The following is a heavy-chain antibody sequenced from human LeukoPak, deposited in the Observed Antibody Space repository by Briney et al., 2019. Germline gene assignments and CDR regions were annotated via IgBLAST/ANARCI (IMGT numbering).Heavy chain of an antibody. CDR3: AKDVKYNNGWYRGLFES. V-gene: IGHV3-23*01. J-gene: IGHJ4*02. D-gene: IGHD6-19*01. CDR1: GFTFSDYA. CDR2: ISGSAGST. Sequence: AGGSLRLSCAASGFTFSDYAMSWVRQAPGKGLEWVSTISGSAGSTYYADSVKGRFTISRDNSRNTLYLQMNSLRTEDTALYYCAKDVKYNNGWYRGLFESWGQGTVVSVSS.